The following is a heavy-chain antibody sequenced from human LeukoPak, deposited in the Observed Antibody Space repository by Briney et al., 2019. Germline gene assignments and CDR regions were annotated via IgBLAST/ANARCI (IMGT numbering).Heavy chain of an antibody. CDR1: GGSISSYY. CDR3: ARLDTGLWIQGIAFDI. Sequence: PSETLSLTCTVSGGSISSYYWSWIRQPPGKGLEWIGYIYYSGSTNYNPSLKSRVTISVDRSKNQFSLKLSSVTAADTAVYYCARLDTGLWIQGIAFDIWGQGTMVTVSS. J-gene: IGHJ3*02. CDR2: IYYSGST. V-gene: IGHV4-59*12. D-gene: IGHD5-18*01.